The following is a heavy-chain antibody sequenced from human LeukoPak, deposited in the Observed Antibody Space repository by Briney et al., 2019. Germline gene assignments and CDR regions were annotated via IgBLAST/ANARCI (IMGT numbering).Heavy chain of an antibody. CDR2: TSSNGGST. CDR1: GFTFSSYA. J-gene: IGHJ4*02. CDR3: ARDQDYCFDY. Sequence: GGSLRLSCAASGFTFSSYAMSWVRQAPGKGLEYVSATSSNGGSTYHANSVKGRFTISRDNSKNTLYLQVGSLRAEDMAVYYCARDQDYCFDYWGQGTLVTVSS. D-gene: IGHD2-15*01. V-gene: IGHV3-64*01.